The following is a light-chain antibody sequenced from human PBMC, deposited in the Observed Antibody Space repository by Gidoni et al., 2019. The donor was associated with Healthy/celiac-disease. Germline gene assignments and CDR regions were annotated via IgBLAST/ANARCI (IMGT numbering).Light chain of an antibody. J-gene: IGKJ2*01. CDR3: LQDYNYPYT. V-gene: IGKV1-6*01. Sequence: AIQMTQSPSSLSASVGDRVTITCRASQGIRNDLGWYQQKPGKAPKLLIYAASSLQSGVPSRFSGSGSGTDFTLTISSLQPEEFATYYCLQDYNYPYTFGQXTKLEIK. CDR2: AAS. CDR1: QGIRND.